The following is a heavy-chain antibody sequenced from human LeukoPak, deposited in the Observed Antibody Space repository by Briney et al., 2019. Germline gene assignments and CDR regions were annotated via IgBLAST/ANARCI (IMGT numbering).Heavy chain of an antibody. V-gene: IGHV4-38-2*01. J-gene: IGHJ4*02. Sequence: SETLSLTCAVSGYSISSGYYWGWIRQPPGKGLEWIGSIYHSGSTYYNPSLKGRVTISVDTSKNQFSLKLSSVTAADTAVYYCATQTIFGVVIRDYWGQGTLVTVSS. CDR2: IYHSGST. D-gene: IGHD3-3*01. CDR3: ATQTIFGVVIRDY. CDR1: GYSISSGYY.